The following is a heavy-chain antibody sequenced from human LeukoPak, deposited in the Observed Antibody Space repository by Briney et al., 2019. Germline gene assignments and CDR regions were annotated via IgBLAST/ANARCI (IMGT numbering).Heavy chain of an antibody. D-gene: IGHD3-3*01. V-gene: IGHV4-39*01. J-gene: IGHJ6*02. CDR2: IYYSGST. CDR1: GGSISSSSYS. CDR3: ALTHYDFWSGYPAGVDYYYGMDV. Sequence: SETLSLTCTVSGGSISSSSYSWGWIRQPPGKGLEWIGSIYYSGSTYYNPSLKSRVTISVDTSKNQFSLKLSSVTAADTAVYYCALTHYDFWSGYPAGVDYYYGMDVWGQGTTVTVSS.